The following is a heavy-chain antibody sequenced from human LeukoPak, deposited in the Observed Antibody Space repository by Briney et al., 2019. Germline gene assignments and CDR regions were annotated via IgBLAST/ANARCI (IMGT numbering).Heavy chain of an antibody. D-gene: IGHD5-24*01. Sequence: SETLSLTCAVYGGSFSGYYWSWIRQPPAKGLELIGEINHSGSTNYNPSLKIRVTISVDTSKNQLSLKLSSVTAADTAVYYCARGRSRDGYNYYFDYWGQGTLVTVSS. CDR3: ARGRSRDGYNYYFDY. V-gene: IGHV4-34*01. CDR2: INHSGST. CDR1: GGSFSGYY. J-gene: IGHJ4*02.